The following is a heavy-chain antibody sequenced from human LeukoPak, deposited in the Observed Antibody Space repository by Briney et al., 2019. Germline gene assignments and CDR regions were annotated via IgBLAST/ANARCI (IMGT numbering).Heavy chain of an antibody. V-gene: IGHV4-59*08. J-gene: IGHJ5*02. CDR1: GGSISSYY. CDR2: IYHSGST. Sequence: SETLSLTCTVSGGSISSYYWSWIRQPPGKGLEWIGSIYHSGSTYYNPSLKSRVTISVDTSKNQFSLKLSSVTAADTAVYYCARQLMWSWFDPWGQGTLVTVSS. D-gene: IGHD2-21*01. CDR3: ARQLMWSWFDP.